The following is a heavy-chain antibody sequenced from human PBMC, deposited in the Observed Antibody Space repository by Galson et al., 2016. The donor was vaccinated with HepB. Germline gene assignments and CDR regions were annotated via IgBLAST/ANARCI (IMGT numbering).Heavy chain of an antibody. CDR3: ASSYCTGGSCYFDD. J-gene: IGHJ4*02. Sequence: SLRLSCAVSGLPVTDNYMSGVRKAPGMGLEWLSVIYSGGTTNYADSLKGRFTISRDNSKNTVYLHISGLRVEDTAVYYCASSYCTGGSCYFDDWGQGTLLTVSS. V-gene: IGHV3-53*01. CDR2: IYSGGTT. CDR1: GLPVTDNY. D-gene: IGHD2-15*01.